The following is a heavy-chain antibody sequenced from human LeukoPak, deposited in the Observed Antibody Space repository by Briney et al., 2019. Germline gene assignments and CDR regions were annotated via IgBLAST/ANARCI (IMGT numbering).Heavy chain of an antibody. J-gene: IGHJ5*02. Sequence: GGSLRLSRAASGFTFNDYYMSWIRQAPGEGLEWLSYINIGGTNTHYADSVKGRFTISRDNAKKSLYLEMNNLRAEDTAVYYCATDGAGFDTWGQGVLVTVSS. V-gene: IGHV3-11*01. CDR3: ATDGAGFDT. CDR2: INIGGTNT. CDR1: GFTFNDYY.